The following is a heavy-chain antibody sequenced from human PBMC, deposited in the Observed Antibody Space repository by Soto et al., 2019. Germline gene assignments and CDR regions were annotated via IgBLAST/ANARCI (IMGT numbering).Heavy chain of an antibody. J-gene: IGHJ6*02. CDR2: IYSGDIS. CDR3: ARDTTIVRGVKESGMDV. Sequence: EVQLVESGGGLIQPGGSLRLSCAASGFAVSSNYMSWVRQAPGKGLEWVSVIYSGDISYYADSVKGRFTISRDNSKNTLYLQMNSLRAEDTAVYYCARDTTIVRGVKESGMDVWGQGTTVTVSS. D-gene: IGHD3-10*01. CDR1: GFAVSSNY. V-gene: IGHV3-53*01.